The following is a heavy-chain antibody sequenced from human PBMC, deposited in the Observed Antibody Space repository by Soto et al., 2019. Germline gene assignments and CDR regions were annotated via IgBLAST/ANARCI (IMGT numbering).Heavy chain of an antibody. V-gene: IGHV4-4*07. CDR3: ARDIGSYAYGEGY. CDR2: VYSSGTT. Sequence: LSLTCSASGGSINSYWWSWIRQPAGKGLEWIGRVYSSGTTDYNPSLNSRATMSVETSKNQFSLKLSSVTAADTAVYYCARDIGSYAYGEGYWGQGIQVTVSS. J-gene: IGHJ4*02. CDR1: GGSINSYW. D-gene: IGHD3-10*01.